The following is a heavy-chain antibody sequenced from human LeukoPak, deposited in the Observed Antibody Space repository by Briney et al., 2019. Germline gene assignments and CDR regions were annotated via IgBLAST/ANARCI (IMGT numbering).Heavy chain of an antibody. J-gene: IGHJ4*02. CDR1: GFTFSSYA. CDR3: ATPNYYDSSGYWKYYFDY. V-gene: IGHV3-30*04. D-gene: IGHD3-22*01. CDR2: ISYDGSNK. Sequence: PGGSLRLSCAASGFTFSSYAMHWVRQAPGKGLEWVAVISYDGSNKYYADSVKGRFTISRDNSKNTLYLQMNSLRAEDTAVYYCATPNYYDSSGYWKYYFDYWGQGTLVTVSS.